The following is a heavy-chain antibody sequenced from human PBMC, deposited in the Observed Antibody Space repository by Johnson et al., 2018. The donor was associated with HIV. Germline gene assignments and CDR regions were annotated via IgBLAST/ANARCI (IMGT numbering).Heavy chain of an antibody. CDR2: IYSGGST. Sequence: VQLVESGGGLVQPGGSLRLSCAASGFTVSSNYMSWVRQAPGKGLEWVSVIYSGGSTYYADSVKGRFTISRDNSKNMLYLQMNSLGAEDTAVYYCGRGTFGMVADVKGFDIWGQGTMVTVSS. V-gene: IGHV3-66*01. J-gene: IGHJ3*02. D-gene: IGHD1-26*01. CDR1: GFTVSSNY. CDR3: GRGTFGMVADVKGFDI.